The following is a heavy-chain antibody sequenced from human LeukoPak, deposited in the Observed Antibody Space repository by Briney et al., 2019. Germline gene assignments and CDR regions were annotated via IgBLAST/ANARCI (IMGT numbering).Heavy chain of an antibody. Sequence: GGSLRLSCAASGFTFSSYAMHWVRQAPGKGLEWVAVISYDGSNKYYADSVKGRFTISRDNSKNTLYLQMNSLRAEDTAVYYCAKVWWELPFDAFDIWGQGTMVTVSS. CDR3: AKVWWELPFDAFDI. J-gene: IGHJ3*02. V-gene: IGHV3-30-3*01. D-gene: IGHD1-26*01. CDR2: ISYDGSNK. CDR1: GFTFSSYA.